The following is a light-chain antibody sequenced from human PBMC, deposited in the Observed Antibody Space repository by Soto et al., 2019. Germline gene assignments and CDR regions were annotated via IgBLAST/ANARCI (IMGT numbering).Light chain of an antibody. Sequence: IVITQSPLSLPVTPGEPASISCSSSQSLLHSNGYNYLDWYLQKPGQSPQLLIYLGSNRASGVPDRISGSGSGTDYTLEISRVEAEDVGVYYCMQALQTPPTFGQGTKVDIK. CDR1: QSLLHSNGYNY. CDR3: MQALQTPPT. J-gene: IGKJ1*01. CDR2: LGS. V-gene: IGKV2-28*01.